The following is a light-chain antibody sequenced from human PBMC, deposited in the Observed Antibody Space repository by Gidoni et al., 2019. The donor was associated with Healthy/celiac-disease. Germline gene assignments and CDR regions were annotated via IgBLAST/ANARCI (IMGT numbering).Light chain of an antibody. J-gene: IGKJ2*01. Sequence: DIVLTQSPGTLSLSPGERATLSCRASQSVSSSYLACYQQKPGQAPRLLIYGASSRATGIPDRFSGSGSGTDFTLTISRLEPEDFAVYYCQQYGSSLLYTFGQGTKLEIK. CDR3: QQYGSSLLYT. V-gene: IGKV3-20*01. CDR1: QSVSSSY. CDR2: GAS.